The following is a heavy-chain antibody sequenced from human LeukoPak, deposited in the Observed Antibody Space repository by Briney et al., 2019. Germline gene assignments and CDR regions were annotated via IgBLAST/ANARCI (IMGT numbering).Heavy chain of an antibody. J-gene: IGHJ4*02. V-gene: IGHV3-30*18. CDR2: ISYDGSNK. Sequence: GGSLRLSCAASGFTFSSYGMHWVRQAPGKGLEWVAVISYDGSNKYYADSVKGRFTISRDNSKNTLYLQMNSLRAEDTAVYYCAKDGYSYQGIDYWGQGTLVTVSS. CDR3: AKDGYSYQGIDY. D-gene: IGHD6-13*01. CDR1: GFTFSSYG.